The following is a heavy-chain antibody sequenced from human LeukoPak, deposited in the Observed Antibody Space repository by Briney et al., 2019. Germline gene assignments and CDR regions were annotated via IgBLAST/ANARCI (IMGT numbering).Heavy chain of an antibody. D-gene: IGHD2-2*02. J-gene: IGHJ6*02. Sequence: PSETLSVTCTVSGGSISSYYWSWIRQPPGKGLEWIGYIYYSGSTNYNPSLKSRVTISVDTSKNQFSLKLSSVTAADTAVYYCARASPIYYYYGMDVWGQGTTVTVSS. CDR2: IYYSGST. CDR3: ARASPIYYYYGMDV. CDR1: GGSISSYY. V-gene: IGHV4-59*01.